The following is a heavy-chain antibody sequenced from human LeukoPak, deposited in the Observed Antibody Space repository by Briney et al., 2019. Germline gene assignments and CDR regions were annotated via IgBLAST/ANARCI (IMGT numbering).Heavy chain of an antibody. J-gene: IGHJ4*02. CDR2: INPSGGST. CDR3: ARDADATSSSYTFDY. Sequence: ASVTVSCKASGYTFTSYYMHWVRQAPGQGLEWMGIINPSGGSTSYAQKFQGRVTMTRDMSTSTVYMELSSLRSEDTAVYYCARDADATSSSYTFDYWGQGTLVTVSA. V-gene: IGHV1-46*01. D-gene: IGHD3-16*02. CDR1: GYTFTSYY.